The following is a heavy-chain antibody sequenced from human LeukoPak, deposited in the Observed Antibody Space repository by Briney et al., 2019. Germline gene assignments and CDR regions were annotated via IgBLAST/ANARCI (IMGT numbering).Heavy chain of an antibody. CDR1: GGSISSGDYY. V-gene: IGHV4-30-4*02. D-gene: IGHD3-3*01. CDR2: IYYSGST. Sequence: SETLSLTCTVSGGSISSGDYYWSWIRQPPGKGLEWIGYIYYSGSTYYNPSLKSRVTISVDTSKNQFSLKLSSATAADTAVYYCAREGYYDFWSGYYKLGGPYYYMDVWGKGTTVTVSS. CDR3: AREGYYDFWSGYYKLGGPYYYMDV. J-gene: IGHJ6*03.